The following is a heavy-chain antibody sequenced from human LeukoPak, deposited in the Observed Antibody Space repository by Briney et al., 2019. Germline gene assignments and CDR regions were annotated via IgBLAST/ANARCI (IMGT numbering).Heavy chain of an antibody. V-gene: IGHV3-30-3*01. D-gene: IGHD3-10*01. Sequence: PGGSLRLSCAASGFTLSSYAMSWVRQAPGKGLEGVAVISYDGSNKYYADSVKGRFTISRDKSKNTLYLQMNSLRAEDTAVYYCARGHYYGSGSYYNVRLGPYGMDVWGQGTTVTVSS. CDR2: ISYDGSNK. J-gene: IGHJ6*02. CDR3: ARGHYYGSGSYYNVRLGPYGMDV. CDR1: GFTLSSYA.